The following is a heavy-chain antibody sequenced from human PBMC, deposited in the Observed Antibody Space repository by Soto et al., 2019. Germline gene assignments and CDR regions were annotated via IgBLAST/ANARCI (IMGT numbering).Heavy chain of an antibody. Sequence: SETLSLTCTVSGGSISSYYWSWIRQPPGKGLEWIGYIYYSGSTNYSPSLKSRVTISVDTSKNQFSLKLSSVTAADTAVYYCARTLLDYYYYMDVWGKGTTVTVSS. J-gene: IGHJ6*03. D-gene: IGHD3-3*01. V-gene: IGHV4-59*08. CDR1: GGSISSYY. CDR3: ARTLLDYYYYMDV. CDR2: IYYSGST.